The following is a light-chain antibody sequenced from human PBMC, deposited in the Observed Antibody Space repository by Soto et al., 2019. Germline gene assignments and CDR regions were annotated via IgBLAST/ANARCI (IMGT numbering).Light chain of an antibody. Sequence: EIIMTQSPAILSVSPGEGATLSCRASQGIGDTLAWYQHKPGQTPRLLIYDTSTRATGVPARFSGSGSGTDFTLNIVGLENNEFAVSSGQQRSKWPCGITFGQGTDWRL. CDR3: QQRSKWPCGIT. V-gene: IGKV3D-11*01. J-gene: IGKJ5*01. CDR1: QGIGDT. CDR2: DTS.